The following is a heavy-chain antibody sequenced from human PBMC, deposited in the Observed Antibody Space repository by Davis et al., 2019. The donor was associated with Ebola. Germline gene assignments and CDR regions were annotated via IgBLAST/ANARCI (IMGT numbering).Heavy chain of an antibody. V-gene: IGHV1-18*01. Sequence: ASVKVSCTASGYTFTIYGISWVRQAPGQGLEWMGWISAYNGNTNYAQKLQGRVTMTTDTSTSTAYMELRSLRSDDTAVYYCARGRSMVATQVGLRYWGQGTLVTVSS. J-gene: IGHJ4*02. D-gene: IGHD5-12*01. CDR3: ARGRSMVATQVGLRY. CDR1: GYTFTIYG. CDR2: ISAYNGNT.